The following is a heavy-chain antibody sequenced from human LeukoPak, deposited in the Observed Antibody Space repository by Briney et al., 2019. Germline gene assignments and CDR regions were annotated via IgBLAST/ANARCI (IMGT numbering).Heavy chain of an antibody. Sequence: ASVKVSCKASGYTFTGYYMHWVRQAPGQGLEWMGWINPNSGGTNYAQKFQGRVTMTRDTSISTAYMELNRLRSDDTAVYYCARTLRYFDWFDYWGQGTLVTVSS. V-gene: IGHV1-2*02. CDR1: GYTFTGYY. CDR2: INPNSGGT. CDR3: ARTLRYFDWFDY. D-gene: IGHD3-9*01. J-gene: IGHJ4*02.